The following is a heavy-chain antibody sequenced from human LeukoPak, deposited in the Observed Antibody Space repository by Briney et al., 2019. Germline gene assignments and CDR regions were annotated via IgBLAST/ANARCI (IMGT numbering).Heavy chain of an antibody. CDR1: GFTVSSNY. D-gene: IGHD3-3*01. CDR2: IYSAGYT. J-gene: IGHJ6*03. V-gene: IGHV3-66*01. Sequence: GGSLRLSCAASGFTVSSNYMRWVRQAPGKGLEWVSAIYSAGYTYYADSVKGGFTITTGNSTNRVYLLINSMITEDTTVDYCAGEGSGCAYIYYMDVWGKGTTVTVSS. CDR3: AGEGSGCAYIYYMDV.